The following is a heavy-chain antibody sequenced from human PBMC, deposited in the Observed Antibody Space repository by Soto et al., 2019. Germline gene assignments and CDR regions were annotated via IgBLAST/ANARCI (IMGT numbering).Heavy chain of an antibody. CDR2: ISISGSTI. CDR1: GFTFSSYE. J-gene: IGHJ6*02. D-gene: IGHD6-6*01. CDR3: ARDSPSEEGQLGGDDYYYGMDV. Sequence: PGGSLRLACAASGFTFSSYEMNWVRQAPGKGLEWVSYISISGSTIHYADSVKGRFTISRDNAKNSLYLQMNSLRAEDTAVYYCARDSPSEEGQLGGDDYYYGMDVWGQGTTVTVSS. V-gene: IGHV3-48*03.